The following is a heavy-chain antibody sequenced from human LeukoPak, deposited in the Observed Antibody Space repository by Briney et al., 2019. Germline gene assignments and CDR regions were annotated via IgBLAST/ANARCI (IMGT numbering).Heavy chain of an antibody. V-gene: IGHV1-8*01. CDR1: GYTFTSYD. CDR2: MNPNSGNT. D-gene: IGHD3-22*01. J-gene: IGHJ5*02. Sequence: ASVKVSCKASGYTFTSYDINWVRQATGQGLEWMGWMNPNSGNTGYAQKFQGRVTMTRNTSISTAYMELSSLRSEDTAVYYCARGRGDYYDSTRSGWFDPWGQGTLVTVSP. CDR3: ARGRGDYYDSTRSGWFDP.